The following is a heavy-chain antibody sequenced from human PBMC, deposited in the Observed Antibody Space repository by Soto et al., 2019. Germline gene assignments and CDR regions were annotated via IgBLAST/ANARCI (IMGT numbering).Heavy chain of an antibody. CDR2: IYHSGST. CDR3: ARHNYGSGSTYFDY. V-gene: IGHV4-59*08. Sequence: QVQLQESGPGLVKPSETLSLTCTVSGGSISSYYWSWIRQPPGKGLEWIGYIYHSGSTNYNPSLTRRVTIAVDTSKNQFSLKLNSMTAADTAVYYCARHNYGSGSTYFDYWGQGTLVTVSS. CDR1: GGSISSYY. J-gene: IGHJ4*02. D-gene: IGHD3-10*01.